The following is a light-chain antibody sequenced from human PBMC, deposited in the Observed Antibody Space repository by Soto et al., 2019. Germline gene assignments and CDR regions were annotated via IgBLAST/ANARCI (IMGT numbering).Light chain of an antibody. CDR3: QQYHSYSLT. CDR1: QSISSW. CDR2: KSS. J-gene: IGKJ4*01. Sequence: DIQMTQSPSTLSASVGDRVTITCRASQSISSWLAWYQQKPGKAPKLLIYKSSSLEGGVPSRFSGSGSGTYFTLTISGLQPDDFSTYYFQQYHSYSLTFGGGTKVDIK. V-gene: IGKV1-5*03.